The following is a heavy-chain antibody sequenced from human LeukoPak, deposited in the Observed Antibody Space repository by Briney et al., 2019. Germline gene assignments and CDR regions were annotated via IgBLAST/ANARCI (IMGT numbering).Heavy chain of an antibody. CDR3: ARDSSSWPRATYYFYYMDV. CDR2: IYHSGSI. V-gene: IGHV4-38-2*02. Sequence: SETLSLTCTVSGYSISNGYYWGWIRQPPGKGLEWIGSIYHSGSIYYNPSLKSRVTISVDTSKNQFSLKLSSVTAADTAVYYCARDSSSWPRATYYFYYMDVWGKGTTVTVSS. J-gene: IGHJ6*03. CDR1: GYSISNGYY. D-gene: IGHD6-13*01.